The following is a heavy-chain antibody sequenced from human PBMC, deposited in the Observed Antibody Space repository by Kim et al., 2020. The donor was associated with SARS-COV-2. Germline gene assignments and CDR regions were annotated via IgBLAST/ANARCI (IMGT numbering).Heavy chain of an antibody. D-gene: IGHD7-27*01. J-gene: IGHJ6*02. Sequence: AHSVKGRFTISIDNSKNTLYRQMNSLRAEDTAVYYCARDQHPGYYYGMDVWGQGTTVTVSS. V-gene: IGHV3-53*01. CDR3: ARDQHPGYYYGMDV.